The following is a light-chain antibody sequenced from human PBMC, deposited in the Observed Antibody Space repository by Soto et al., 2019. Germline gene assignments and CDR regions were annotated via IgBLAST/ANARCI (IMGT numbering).Light chain of an antibody. V-gene: IGKV3-20*01. CDR3: QQYATSPFT. CDR2: GAS. Sequence: EIVLTQSPGTLPLSPGERATLSCRASQSVSSNYLVWYQQKPGQAPRPLIYGASSRATGIPDRFSGSGSGTYFTLTISTLEPEDFAVYYCQQYATSPFTFGQGTKREIK. J-gene: IGKJ2*01. CDR1: QSVSSNY.